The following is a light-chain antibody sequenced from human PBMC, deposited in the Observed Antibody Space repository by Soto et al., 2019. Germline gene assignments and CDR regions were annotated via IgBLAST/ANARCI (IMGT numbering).Light chain of an antibody. CDR2: RNG. CDR3: ATWDVRLGTYV. Sequence: QSVLTQPPSASGTPGQRVTISCSGSSSNIGTYYVDWYQQLPGTAPKLLIHRNGQRPSGVPDRFSGSKSGTSASLAISGLRSNDEADYDCATWDVRLGTYV. V-gene: IGLV1-47*01. J-gene: IGLJ1*01. CDR1: SSNIGTYY.